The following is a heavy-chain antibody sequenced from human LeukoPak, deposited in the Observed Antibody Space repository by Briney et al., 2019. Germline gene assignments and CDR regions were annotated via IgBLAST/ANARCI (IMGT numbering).Heavy chain of an antibody. V-gene: IGHV3-48*04. J-gene: IGHJ4*02. CDR2: ISSSSSTI. CDR3: ARNLPAADY. Sequence: GGSLRLSCAASGFTFSSYSMNWVRQAPGKGLEWVSYISSSSSTIYYADSVEGRFTISRDNAKNSLYLQMNSLRAEDTAVYYCARNLPAADYWGQGTLVTVSS. CDR1: GFTFSSYS. D-gene: IGHD2-2*01.